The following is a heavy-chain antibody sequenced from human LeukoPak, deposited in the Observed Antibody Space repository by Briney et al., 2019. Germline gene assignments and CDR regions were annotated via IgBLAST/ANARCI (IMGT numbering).Heavy chain of an antibody. CDR3: AKDSSRFLEWLSTFVDY. D-gene: IGHD3-3*01. J-gene: IGHJ4*02. CDR1: GFTFDDYA. CDR2: ISGDGGST. Sequence: GGSLRLSCAASGFTFDDYAMHWVRQAPGKGLEWVSLISGDGGSTYYADSVKGRFTISRDNSKNSLYLQMNSLRTEDAALYYCAKDSSRFLEWLSTFVDYWGQGTLVTVSS. V-gene: IGHV3-43*02.